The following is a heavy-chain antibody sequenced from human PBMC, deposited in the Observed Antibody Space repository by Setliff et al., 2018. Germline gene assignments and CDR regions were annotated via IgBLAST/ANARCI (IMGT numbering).Heavy chain of an antibody. CDR1: VGSFRTSS. Sequence: ASVKVSCKASVGSFRTSSIIWVRQDPGQGLEWMGGIIPILNKPNYAQSFQGRVAITADKSTTTSYMELSGLRSEDTALYFCATDLKFTRFCFGSNCYSGAFEMWGHGTMVTVSS. CDR3: ATDLKFTRFCFGSNCYSGAFEM. J-gene: IGHJ3*02. V-gene: IGHV1-69*10. CDR2: IIPILNKP. D-gene: IGHD2-21*02.